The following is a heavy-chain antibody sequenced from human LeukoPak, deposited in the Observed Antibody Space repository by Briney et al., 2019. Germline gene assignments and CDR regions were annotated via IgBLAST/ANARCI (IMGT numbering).Heavy chain of an antibody. J-gene: IGHJ4*02. CDR2: INHSGST. Sequence: PSETLSLICAVYGGSFSGYYWSWIRQPPGKGLEWIGEINHSGSTNYNPSLKSRVTISVDTSKNQFSLKLSSVTAADTAVYYCARDAYYGSGIDYWGQGTLVTVSS. V-gene: IGHV4-34*01. D-gene: IGHD3-10*01. CDR3: ARDAYYGSGIDY. CDR1: GGSFSGYY.